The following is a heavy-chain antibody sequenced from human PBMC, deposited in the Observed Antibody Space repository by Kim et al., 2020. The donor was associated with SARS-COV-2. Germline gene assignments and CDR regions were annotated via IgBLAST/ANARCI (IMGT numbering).Heavy chain of an antibody. J-gene: IGHJ6*02. V-gene: IGHV4-61*01. CDR3: ARGQRWLQWGGWFGMDV. CDR1: GGSVSSGSYY. CDR2: IYYSGST. D-gene: IGHD5-12*01. Sequence: SETLSLTCTVSGGSVSSGSYYWSWIRQPPGKGLEWIGYIYYSGSTNYNPSLKSRVTISVDTSKNQFSLKLSSVTAADTAVYYCARGQRWLQWGGWFGMDVWGQGTTVTVSS.